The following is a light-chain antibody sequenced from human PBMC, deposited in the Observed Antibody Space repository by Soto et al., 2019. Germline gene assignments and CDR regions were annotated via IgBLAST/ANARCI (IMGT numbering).Light chain of an antibody. J-gene: IGLJ1*01. CDR2: GNS. CDR1: SSNIGAGYD. CDR3: QSYDSSLSGFYV. Sequence: QSVLTQPPSVSAAPGQRVTISCTGSSSNIGAGYDVHWYQQLPGTAPKLLIYGNSNRPSGVPDRFSGSKSVTSASLAITGLQAEDEADYYCQSYDSSLSGFYVFGTGTKLTVL. V-gene: IGLV1-40*01.